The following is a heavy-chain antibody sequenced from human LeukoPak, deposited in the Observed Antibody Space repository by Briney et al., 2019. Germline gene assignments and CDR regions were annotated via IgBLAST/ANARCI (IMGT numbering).Heavy chain of an antibody. J-gene: IGHJ4*02. CDR3: AYLTMVRGVPFDY. V-gene: IGHV4-4*07. CDR2: IYTSGST. Sequence: SETLSLTCTVPGGSISSYYWSWIRQLAGKGLEWIGRIYTSGSTNYNPSLKSRVTMSVDTSKNQFSLKLSSVTAADTAVYYCAYLTMVRGVPFDYWGQGTLVTVSS. CDR1: GGSISSYY. D-gene: IGHD3-10*01.